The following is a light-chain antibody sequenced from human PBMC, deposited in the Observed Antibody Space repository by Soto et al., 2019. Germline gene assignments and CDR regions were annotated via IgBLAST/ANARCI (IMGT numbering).Light chain of an antibody. V-gene: IGKV1-8*01. CDR1: QGISSY. CDR2: AAS. Sequence: AIRMTQSPSSLSASTGDRVTITCRASQGISSYLAWYQQKPGKAPKLLIYAASTLQSGVPSRLSGSGSGTYFTLTLSCLQSEDFATYYCQQYYSYPFTFGQGTRLEIK. CDR3: QQYYSYPFT. J-gene: IGKJ5*01.